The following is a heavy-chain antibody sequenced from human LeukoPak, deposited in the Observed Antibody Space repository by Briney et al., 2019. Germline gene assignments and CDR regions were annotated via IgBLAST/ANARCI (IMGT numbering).Heavy chain of an antibody. D-gene: IGHD7-27*01. CDR2: ITTSDGNT. J-gene: IGHJ4*02. V-gene: IGHV3-23*01. Sequence: GGSLRLSCAATGFTFSSYTMSWVRQAPGKGLEWVSTITTSDGNTYYADSVKGRFTVSRDNSKNTLYLQMNSLRAEDTAVYYCAKDGGLWVSAHWGDSWGRGTLVTVSS. CDR1: GFTFSSYT. CDR3: AKDGGLWVSAHWGDS.